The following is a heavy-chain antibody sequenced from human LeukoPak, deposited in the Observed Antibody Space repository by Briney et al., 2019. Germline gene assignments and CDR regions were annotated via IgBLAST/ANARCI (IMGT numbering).Heavy chain of an antibody. V-gene: IGHV3-64*04. J-gene: IGHJ4*02. Sequence: QPGGSLRLSCSGSGFTFSSYSMHWVRQAPGRGLEYVSGITTNGGSTYYADSMKGRFTISRDNSKNTLYLQMNSLRAEDTAVYYCARGGSDYWGQGTLVTVSS. CDR2: ITTNGGST. CDR1: GFTFSSYS. D-gene: IGHD3-10*01. CDR3: ARGGSDY.